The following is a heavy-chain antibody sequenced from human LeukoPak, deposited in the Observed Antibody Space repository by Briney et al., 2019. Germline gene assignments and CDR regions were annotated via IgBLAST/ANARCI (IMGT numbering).Heavy chain of an antibody. CDR1: GFTFSSYG. CDR3: ARDLSFGSLDD. Sequence: PGGSLRLSCAASGFTFSSYGMHWVRQTPSKGLEWVALIWYDGSNKNYADSVKGRFTISRDSSKDTLYLQMNSLRAEDTAVYYCARDLSFGSLDDWGQGTLVSVSS. CDR2: IWYDGSNK. J-gene: IGHJ4*02. V-gene: IGHV3-33*01. D-gene: IGHD1-26*01.